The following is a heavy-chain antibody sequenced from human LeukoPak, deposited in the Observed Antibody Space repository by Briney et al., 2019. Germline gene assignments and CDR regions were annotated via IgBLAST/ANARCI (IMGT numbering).Heavy chain of an antibody. Sequence: SETLSLTCTVSGGSIGSYYWSWIRQPPGKGLEWIGYIYYSGSTNYNPSLKSRVTISVDTSKNQFSLKLSSVTAADTAVYYCARGSITIFGVVPTRFDPWGQGTLVTVSS. D-gene: IGHD3-3*01. J-gene: IGHJ5*02. CDR1: GGSIGSYY. CDR3: ARGSITIFGVVPTRFDP. CDR2: IYYSGST. V-gene: IGHV4-59*01.